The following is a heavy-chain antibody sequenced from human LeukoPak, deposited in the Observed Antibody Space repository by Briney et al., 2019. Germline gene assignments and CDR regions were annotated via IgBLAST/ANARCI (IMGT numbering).Heavy chain of an antibody. CDR2: INQDGGVT. CDR3: ARHGGDYEDYFDY. Sequence: GGSLRLSCVASGFTTNYWINWVRQAPGKGPEWVANINQDGGVTHYADSVKGRFTISRDNAKNSLSLQINSLRAEDTAIYYCARHGGDYEDYFDYWGQGTLVTVSS. J-gene: IGHJ4*02. CDR1: GFTTNYW. V-gene: IGHV3-7*03. D-gene: IGHD3-22*01.